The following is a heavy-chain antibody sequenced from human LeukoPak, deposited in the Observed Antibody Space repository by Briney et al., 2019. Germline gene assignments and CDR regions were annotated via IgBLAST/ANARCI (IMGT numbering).Heavy chain of an antibody. CDR2: ISYDGSNK. V-gene: IGHV3-30*18. D-gene: IGHD3-3*01. CDR1: GFTFSSYG. Sequence: GGSLRLSCAASGFTFSSYGMHWVRQAPGKGLEWVAVISYDGSNKYYADSVKGRFTISRDNSKNTLYLQMNSLRAEDTAVYYCAKDYWIFGVVTEGSYYFDYWGQGTLVTVSS. CDR3: AKDYWIFGVVTEGSYYFDY. J-gene: IGHJ4*02.